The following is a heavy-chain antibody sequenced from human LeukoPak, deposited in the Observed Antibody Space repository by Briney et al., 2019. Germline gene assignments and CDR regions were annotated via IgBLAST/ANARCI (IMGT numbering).Heavy chain of an antibody. Sequence: GGSLRLSCAASGFTFSNAWMSWVRQAPGKWLEWVGRIKSKTDGGTTDYAAPVKGRFTISRDDSKNTLYLQMNSLKTEDTAVYYCTTDLAPVYYDFWSGYYTFDYWGQGTLVTVSS. J-gene: IGHJ4*02. V-gene: IGHV3-15*01. D-gene: IGHD3-3*01. CDR2: IKSKTDGGTT. CDR3: TTDLAPVYYDFWSGYYTFDY. CDR1: GFTFSNAW.